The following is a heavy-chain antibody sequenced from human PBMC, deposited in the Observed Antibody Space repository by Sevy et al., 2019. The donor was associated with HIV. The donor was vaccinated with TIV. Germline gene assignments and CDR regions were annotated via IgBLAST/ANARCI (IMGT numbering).Heavy chain of an antibody. CDR3: ARGVWDIVLMVYATFDY. D-gene: IGHD2-8*01. CDR2: TYYRSKWYN. V-gene: IGHV6-1*01. CDR1: GDSVSSNSAA. Sequence: SQTLSLTCVISGDSVSSNSAAWNWIRQSPSRGLEWLGRTYYRSKWYNDYAVSVKSRITINPDTSKNQFSLQLNSVTPEDTAVYYCARGVWDIVLMVYATFDYWGQGTLVTVSS. J-gene: IGHJ4*02.